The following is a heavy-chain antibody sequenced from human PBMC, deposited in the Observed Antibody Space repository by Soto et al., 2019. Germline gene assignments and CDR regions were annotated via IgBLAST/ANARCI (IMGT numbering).Heavy chain of an antibody. CDR2: ISGSGVST. D-gene: IGHD3-3*01. J-gene: IGHJ4*02. Sequence: GGSLRLSCAASGFTFSSYAMSWVRQAPGKGLEWVSAISGSGVSTYYADSVKGRFTISRDNSKNTLYLQMNSLRAEDTAVYYCANSIYDFWSGYYNPDFDYWGQGTLVTVSS. CDR1: GFTFSSYA. V-gene: IGHV3-23*01. CDR3: ANSIYDFWSGYYNPDFDY.